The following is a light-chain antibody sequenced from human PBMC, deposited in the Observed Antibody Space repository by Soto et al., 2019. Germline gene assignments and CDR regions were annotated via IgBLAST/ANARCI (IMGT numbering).Light chain of an antibody. CDR2: YKSDSEK. V-gene: IGLV5-45*02. CDR3: MTWYGTAVV. CDR1: SGLNVGPYW. Sequence: QLVLTQPSSLSAPPGASASLTCTLRSGLNVGPYWIYWYQQKPGSPPQYLLRYKSDSEKQQGSGVPSRFSASKDASANAGILLVSGLQSEDEADYYCMTWYGTAVVFGGGTKLTVL. J-gene: IGLJ2*01.